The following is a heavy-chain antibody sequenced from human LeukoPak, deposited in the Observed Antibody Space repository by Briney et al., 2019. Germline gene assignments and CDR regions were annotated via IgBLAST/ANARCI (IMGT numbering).Heavy chain of an antibody. CDR1: GFTFSSYS. V-gene: IGHV3-48*01. J-gene: IGHJ4*01. CDR2: ISFSSSTI. CDR3: ARDRPGDSHFDY. D-gene: IGHD2-21*01. Sequence: GGSLRLSCAASGFTFSSYSMNWVRQAPGEGLEWISYISFSSSTIYYADSVKGRFTISTDNGKNSLYLQIDSLRAEDTAVYYCARDRPGDSHFDYWGQGTLVTVSS.